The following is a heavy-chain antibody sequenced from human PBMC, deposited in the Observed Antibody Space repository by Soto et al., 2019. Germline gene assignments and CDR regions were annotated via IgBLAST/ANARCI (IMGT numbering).Heavy chain of an antibody. CDR2: ISSNGGST. CDR3: VGQHYFDY. V-gene: IGHV3-64D*06. D-gene: IGHD2-2*01. Sequence: GGSLRLSCSVSGFIFSDHATHWVRQAPGKGLEYVSAISSNGGSTYYTDSVKGRFTISRDNSRNTLYLQMSSLRAEDTAVYYCVGQHYFDYWGQGTLVTVSS. J-gene: IGHJ4*02. CDR1: GFIFSDHA.